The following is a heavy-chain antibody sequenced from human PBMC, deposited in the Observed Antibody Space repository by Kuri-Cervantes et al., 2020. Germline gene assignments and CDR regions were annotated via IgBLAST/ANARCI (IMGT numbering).Heavy chain of an antibody. J-gene: IGHJ6*02. CDR1: GGSISSGGYS. CDR3: ARWRPAMVNDYYYGMDV. D-gene: IGHD5-18*01. Sequence: SETLSLTCAVSGGSISSGGYSWSWIRQPPGKGLEWIGYIYHSGSTYYNPSLKIRVTMSVDTSKNQFSLKLSSVTAADTAVYYCARWRPAMVNDYYYGMDVWGQGTTVTVSS. CDR2: IYHSGST. V-gene: IGHV4-30-2*01.